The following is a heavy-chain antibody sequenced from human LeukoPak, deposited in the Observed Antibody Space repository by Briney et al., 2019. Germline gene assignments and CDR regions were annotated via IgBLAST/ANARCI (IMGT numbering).Heavy chain of an antibody. J-gene: IGHJ2*01. CDR3: ARVGDHYHWYLDL. D-gene: IGHD3-10*01. Sequence: GGSLTLSCEGSGFVVSANYTNWVRQAPGKGLEWVSILYSGGTTYYADSVKGRFTVSRESSKNTLLLHMTSLRAEDTAVYYCARVGDHYHWYLDLWGRGTLVTASS. CDR2: LYSGGTT. CDR1: GFVVSANY. V-gene: IGHV3-53*01.